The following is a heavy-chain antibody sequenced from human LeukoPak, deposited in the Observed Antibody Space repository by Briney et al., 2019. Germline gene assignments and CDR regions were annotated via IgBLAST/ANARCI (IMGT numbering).Heavy chain of an antibody. CDR2: INTITGNP. CDR1: GYTFTTYA. V-gene: IGHV7-4-1*02. CDR3: ARVVDYYDSSGPRGWDAFDI. Sequence: ASVKVSCKASGYTFTTYAMNWVRQAPGQGLEWMGWINTITGNPTYAQGFTGRFVFSLDTSVSTAYLQISSLKAEDTAVYYFARVVDYYDSSGPRGWDAFDIWGQGTMVTVSS. J-gene: IGHJ3*02. D-gene: IGHD3-22*01.